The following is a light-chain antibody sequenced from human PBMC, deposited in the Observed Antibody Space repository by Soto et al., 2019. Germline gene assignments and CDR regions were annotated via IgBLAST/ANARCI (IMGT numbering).Light chain of an antibody. Sequence: DIPMNLSPATLSATVGDRVTIPCRASQSISSWLAWYQQKPGKAPKLLIYDASSLESGVPSRFSGSGSGTEFTLTISSLQPDDFATYYCQQYNSYSQWTFAHGTMVDI. CDR1: QSISSW. J-gene: IGKJ1*01. CDR3: QQYNSYSQWT. V-gene: IGKV1-5*01. CDR2: DAS.